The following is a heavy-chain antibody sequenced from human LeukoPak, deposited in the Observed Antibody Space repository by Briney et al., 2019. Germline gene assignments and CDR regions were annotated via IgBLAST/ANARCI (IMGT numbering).Heavy chain of an antibody. CDR2: ISAYNGNT. Sequence: GASVKVSCKASGYTFTSYGISWVRQAPGQGLEWMGWISAYNGNTNYAQKLQGRVTMTTDTSTSTAYMELRSLRSDDTAVYYCARDSILGYDILTGYYLTNWFDPWGQGTLVTVSS. D-gene: IGHD3-9*01. V-gene: IGHV1-18*01. CDR1: GYTFTSYG. J-gene: IGHJ5*02. CDR3: ARDSILGYDILTGYYLTNWFDP.